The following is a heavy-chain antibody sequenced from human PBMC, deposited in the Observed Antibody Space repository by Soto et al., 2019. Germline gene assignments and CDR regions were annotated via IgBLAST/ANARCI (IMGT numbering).Heavy chain of an antibody. Sequence: ASVKVSCKASGYTFTGYYMHWVRQAPGQGLEWMGWINPNSGGTNYAQKFQGWVTMTRDTSISTAYMELSRLRSDDTAVYYCAISYKSMVYAMDVWGKGTTVTVSS. V-gene: IGHV1-2*04. CDR3: AISYKSMVYAMDV. CDR1: GYTFTGYY. J-gene: IGHJ6*03. CDR2: INPNSGGT. D-gene: IGHD2-8*01.